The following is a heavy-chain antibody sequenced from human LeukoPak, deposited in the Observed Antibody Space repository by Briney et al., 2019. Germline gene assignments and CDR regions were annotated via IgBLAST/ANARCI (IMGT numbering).Heavy chain of an antibody. V-gene: IGHV1-2*02. J-gene: IGHJ3*02. D-gene: IGHD2-15*01. CDR1: GYTFTNYY. Sequence: ASVKVSCKASGYTFTNYYIHWVRQAPGQGLEWMGRINPHSGGTNYAQKSQGRVTMTRDTSISTAYMELSSLRSDDTAVYYCARDKDLVVVVPATDAFDIWGQGTMVTVSS. CDR3: ARDKDLVVVVPATDAFDI. CDR2: INPHSGGT.